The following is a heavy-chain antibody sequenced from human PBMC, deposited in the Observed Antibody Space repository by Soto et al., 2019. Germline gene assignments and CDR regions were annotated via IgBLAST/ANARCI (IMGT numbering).Heavy chain of an antibody. J-gene: IGHJ3*02. V-gene: IGHV3-23*01. D-gene: IGHD3-22*01. CDR1: GFTFSSYA. CDR3: AKEVRNFYYDSSGYKTPLDAFDI. CDR2: ISGSGGST. Sequence: GGSLRLSCAASGFTFSSYAMSWVRQAPGKGLEWVSAISGSGGSTYYADSVKGRFTISRDNSKNTLYLQMNSLRAEDTAVYYCAKEVRNFYYDSSGYKTPLDAFDIWGQGTMVTVSS.